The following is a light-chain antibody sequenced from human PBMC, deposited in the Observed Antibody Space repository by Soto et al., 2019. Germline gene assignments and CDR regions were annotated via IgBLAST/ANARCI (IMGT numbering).Light chain of an antibody. CDR2: AAS. CDR3: QKLNSYPLN. CDR1: QVISTY. J-gene: IGKJ4*01. Sequence: EIQMTHSPCSLAESVLEGVILTLLASQVISTYLNCYQHKPGKAHKLLIYAASTLQRGVPSRFSGSGSGTDFTLTISSLQPEDFATYYCQKLNSYPLNCGGGNTVAIK. V-gene: IGKV1-9*01.